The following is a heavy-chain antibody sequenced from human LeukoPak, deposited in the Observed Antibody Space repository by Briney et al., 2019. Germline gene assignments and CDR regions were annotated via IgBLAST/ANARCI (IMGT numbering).Heavy chain of an antibody. CDR1: GYTFTSHG. D-gene: IGHD2-21*02. CDR2: ISAYNGNT. V-gene: IGHV1-18*01. Sequence: ASVKVSCKASGYTFTSHGISWVRQAPGQGLEWMGWISAYNGNTNYAQKLQGRVTMTTDTSTSTAYMELRSLRSDDTAVYYCARDQGDYYYYYGMDVWGQGTTVTVSS. J-gene: IGHJ6*02. CDR3: ARDQGDYYYYYGMDV.